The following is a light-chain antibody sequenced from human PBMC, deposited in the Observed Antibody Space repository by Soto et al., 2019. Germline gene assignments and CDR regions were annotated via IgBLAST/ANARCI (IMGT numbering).Light chain of an antibody. Sequence: DMEMTQSPSSLSASVGDRVTITCRASQSISNYLNWYQHKPGKVPKLLIYAASSLQSGVPTRFSGSGSETHFTLTINSLQPEDFATYYCQQSYGTPLAFGGGTKIESK. CDR2: AAS. CDR1: QSISNY. V-gene: IGKV1-39*01. CDR3: QQSYGTPLA. J-gene: IGKJ4*01.